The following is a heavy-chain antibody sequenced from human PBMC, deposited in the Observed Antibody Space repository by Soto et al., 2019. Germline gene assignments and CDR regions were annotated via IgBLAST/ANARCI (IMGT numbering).Heavy chain of an antibody. Sequence: SETLSLTCTVSGGSISSYYWSWIRQPPGKGLEWIGYIYYSGSTNYNPSLKSRVTISVDTSKNQFSLKLSSVTAADTAVYYCARLMYYYGSGSYSPIFWFDPWGQGTLVTVSS. D-gene: IGHD3-10*01. CDR3: ARLMYYYGSGSYSPIFWFDP. J-gene: IGHJ5*02. CDR1: GGSISSYY. V-gene: IGHV4-59*08. CDR2: IYYSGST.